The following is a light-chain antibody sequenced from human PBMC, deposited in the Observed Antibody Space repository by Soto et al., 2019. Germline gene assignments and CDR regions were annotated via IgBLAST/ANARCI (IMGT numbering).Light chain of an antibody. Sequence: EIVMTQSPATLSVSPGERATLSCRASQSVSSNLAWYQQIPGQAPRLLIYGASTRATGIPARFSGSGSGTEFTLTISSLQSEDFAVYYCHKYGPSPLTFGGGTKVEIK. J-gene: IGKJ4*01. CDR2: GAS. CDR1: QSVSSN. V-gene: IGKV3-15*01. CDR3: HKYGPSPLT.